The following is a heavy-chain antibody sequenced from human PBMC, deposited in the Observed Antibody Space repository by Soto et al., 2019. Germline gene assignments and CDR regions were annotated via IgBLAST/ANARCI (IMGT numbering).Heavy chain of an antibody. CDR2: VYSSGTT. CDR1: GGSINSYW. Sequence: LSLTCSVSGGSINSYWWSWVRQPAGKGLEWIGRVYSSGTTDYNPSLNSRATLSVETSKNQFSLKLSSVTAADTAVYYCARDIGSYAYGEGYWGQGIQVTVS. J-gene: IGHJ4*02. CDR3: ARDIGSYAYGEGY. D-gene: IGHD3-10*01. V-gene: IGHV4-4*07.